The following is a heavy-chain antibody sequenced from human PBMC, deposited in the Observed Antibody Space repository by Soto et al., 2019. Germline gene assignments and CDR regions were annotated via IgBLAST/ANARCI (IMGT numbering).Heavy chain of an antibody. V-gene: IGHV4-4*07. CDR2: IYYTGST. CDR1: GGPISPYY. D-gene: IGHD3-22*01. CDR3: AREGGYFDSSGSGVYHYYGVDA. J-gene: IGHJ6*02. Sequence: TSETLSLTCTVSGGPISPYYWSWIRQPAGKGLEWIGRIYYTGSTNYNPPLKSRVSMSLDTARNQISLKVKSVTAADTAVYYCAREGGYFDSSGSGVYHYYGVDAWGRGTTVTVSS.